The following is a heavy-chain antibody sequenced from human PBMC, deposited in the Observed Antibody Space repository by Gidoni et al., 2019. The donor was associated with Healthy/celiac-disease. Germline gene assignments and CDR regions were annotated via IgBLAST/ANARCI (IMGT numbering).Heavy chain of an antibody. CDR3: ARNGVFGCSGGSCYSGWYFDL. D-gene: IGHD2-15*01. V-gene: IGHV1-69*09. CDR2: IIPILGIA. J-gene: IGHJ2*01. Sequence: QVQLVQSGAEGKKPGSSVKVSCKASGGTSSSYDISWGRQAPGQGLECMGRIIPILGIANYAQKVQGRVTITADKSTSTAYMELSSLRSEDTAVYYCARNGVFGCSGGSCYSGWYFDLWGRGTLVTVSS. CDR1: GGTSSSYD.